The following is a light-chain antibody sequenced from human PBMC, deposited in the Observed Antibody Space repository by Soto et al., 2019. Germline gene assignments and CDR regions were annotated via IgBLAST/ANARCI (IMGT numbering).Light chain of an antibody. J-gene: IGLJ1*01. V-gene: IGLV2-23*01. CDR2: EGS. CDR3: CSYAGGSTLYV. Sequence: QSALTQPASVSGSPGQSITISCTGTSSDVGSYYLVSWYQQHPGKAPKLMIYEGSKRPSGVSNRFSRSKSGNTASLTISGLQAEDEADYYCCSYAGGSTLYVFGTGTKLTVL. CDR1: SSDVGSYYL.